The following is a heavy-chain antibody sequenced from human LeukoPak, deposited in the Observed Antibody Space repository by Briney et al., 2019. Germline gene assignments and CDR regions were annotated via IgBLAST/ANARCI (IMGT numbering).Heavy chain of an antibody. J-gene: IGHJ4*02. V-gene: IGHV1-2*02. Sequence: GASVKVSCKASGYTFTGYYMHWVRQAPGQGLEWMGWINPNSGGTNYAQKFKGRVTMTRDTPISTAYMELSRLRSDDTAVYYCARGRITMVRGVIGEDYWGQGTLVTVSS. CDR2: INPNSGGT. CDR3: ARGRITMVRGVIGEDY. CDR1: GYTFTGYY. D-gene: IGHD3-10*01.